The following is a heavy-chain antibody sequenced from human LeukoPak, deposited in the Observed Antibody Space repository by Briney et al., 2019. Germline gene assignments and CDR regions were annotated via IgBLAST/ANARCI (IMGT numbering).Heavy chain of an antibody. CDR3: AKRRYCTSSTCHDFDY. CDR2: ISADGDST. D-gene: IGHD2-2*01. Sequence: GGSLRLSCAASGFTFRSYAMNWVRQAPGKGLKWVSAISADGDSTYYADSVKGRSTISRDNSKNTLYLQMSSLRPGDTAVYYCAKRRYCTSSTCHDFDYWGQGTLVTVSS. V-gene: IGHV3-23*01. J-gene: IGHJ4*02. CDR1: GFTFRSYA.